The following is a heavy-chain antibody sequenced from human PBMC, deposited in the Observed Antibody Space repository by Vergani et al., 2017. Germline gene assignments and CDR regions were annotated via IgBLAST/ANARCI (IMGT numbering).Heavy chain of an antibody. CDR3: AKDDLLEYYYDSSGYSYFDY. CDR2: ISGSGGST. CDR1: GFTFSSYA. V-gene: IGHV3-23*01. J-gene: IGHJ4*02. D-gene: IGHD3-22*01. Sequence: EVQLLESGGGLVQPGGSLRLSCAASGFTFSSYAMSWVRQAPGKGLEWVSAISGSGGSTYYADSVKGRFTISRDNSKNTLYLQMNSLRAEDTAVYYCAKDDLLEYYYDSSGYSYFDYWGQGTLVTVSS.